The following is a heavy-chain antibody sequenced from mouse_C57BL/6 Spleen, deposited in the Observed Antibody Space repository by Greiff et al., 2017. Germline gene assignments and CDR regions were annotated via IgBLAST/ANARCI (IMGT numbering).Heavy chain of an antibody. D-gene: IGHD2-3*01. CDR2: LHPNSGST. V-gene: IGHV1-64*01. Sequence: QVQLQQPGAELVKPGASVKLSCKASGYTFTSYWMHWLKQRPGQGLEWIGMLHPNSGSTNYNEKFKSKATLTVDKSSSTAYMQLSSLTSEDSAVYYCARQHTSRWLQHFDYWGQGTTLTVSS. CDR3: ARQHTSRWLQHFDY. J-gene: IGHJ2*01. CDR1: GYTFTSYW.